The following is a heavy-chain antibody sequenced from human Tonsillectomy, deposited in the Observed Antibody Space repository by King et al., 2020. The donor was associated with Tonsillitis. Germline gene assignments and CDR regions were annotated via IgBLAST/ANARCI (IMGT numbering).Heavy chain of an antibody. Sequence: VQLVESGGGLVKPGGSLRLSCAASGFTFSNARMSWVRQAPGKRLEWVGRIKSKTDGGKTDYAAPVKGRFTIPRDDSKNTLYLQMNSLKTEDTAVYYCTTTIGGYWGQGTLVTVSS. D-gene: IGHD5-24*01. CDR2: IKSKTDGGKT. V-gene: IGHV3-15*01. CDR3: TTTIGGY. CDR1: GFTFSNAR. J-gene: IGHJ4*02.